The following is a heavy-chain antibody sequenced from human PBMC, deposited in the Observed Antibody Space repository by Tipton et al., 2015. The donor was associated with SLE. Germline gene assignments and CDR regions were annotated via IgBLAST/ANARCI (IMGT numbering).Heavy chain of an antibody. V-gene: IGHV4-39*01. CDR2: VSYSGAA. CDR3: ARLPTGFPNWFDP. Sequence: TLSLTCTASGGSISSTSHFWGWVRQPPGKGLEWIGSVSYSGAAYYNPSLRSRVTISVDTSKNQFSLKLSSVTAADTAVYYCARLPTGFPNWFDPWGQGTLVTVSS. D-gene: IGHD4-17*01. J-gene: IGHJ5*02. CDR1: GGSISSTSHF.